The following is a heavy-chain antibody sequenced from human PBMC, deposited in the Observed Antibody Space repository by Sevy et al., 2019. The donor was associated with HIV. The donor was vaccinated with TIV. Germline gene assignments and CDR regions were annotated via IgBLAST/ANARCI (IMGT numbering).Heavy chain of an antibody. J-gene: IGHJ4*02. CDR3: TILSGSSERGYYLDF. CDR2: IKSKTDGGTT. Sequence: GGSLRLSCAASGVTFNNAWMNWVRQAPGKGLEWVGRIKSKTDGGTTDYAEPVKGRFTISRDDSKITLYLQMNSLKTADTAVYYCTILSGSSERGYYLDFWGQGTLVTVSS. D-gene: IGHD1-26*01. CDR1: GVTFNNAW. V-gene: IGHV3-15*01.